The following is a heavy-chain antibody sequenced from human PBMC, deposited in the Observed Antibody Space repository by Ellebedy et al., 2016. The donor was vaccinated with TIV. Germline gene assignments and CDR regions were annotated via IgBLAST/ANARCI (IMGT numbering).Heavy chain of an antibody. Sequence: GESLKISCAASDFTFSDYYMSWVRQAPGKGLEWLSYISSGGVTTYYTDSVKGRFTISRNNSRNTVYLQMNHLRAEDTAVYYCARDSGKRRSWDNDYWGQGTLVTVSS. CDR3: ARDSGKRRSWDNDY. CDR1: DFTFSDYY. CDR2: ISSGGVTT. V-gene: IGHV3-11*01. D-gene: IGHD3-10*01. J-gene: IGHJ4*02.